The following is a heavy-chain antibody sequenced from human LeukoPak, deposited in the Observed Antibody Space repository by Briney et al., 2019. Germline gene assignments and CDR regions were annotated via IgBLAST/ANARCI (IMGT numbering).Heavy chain of an antibody. V-gene: IGHV1-69*13. CDR1: GGTFSSYA. CDR3: ARDAHYYDSSGRESNAFDI. D-gene: IGHD3-22*01. J-gene: IGHJ3*02. CDR2: IIPIFGTA. Sequence: AASVKVSCKASGGTFSSYAISWVRQAPGQGLEWVGGIIPIFGTANYAQKFQGRVTITADESTSTAYMELSSLRSEDTAVYYCARDAHYYDSSGRESNAFDIWGQGTMVTVSS.